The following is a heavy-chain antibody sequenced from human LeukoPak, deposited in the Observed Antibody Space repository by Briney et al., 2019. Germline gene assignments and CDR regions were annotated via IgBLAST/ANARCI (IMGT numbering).Heavy chain of an antibody. CDR3: ARAPYDILTGYYWFDP. CDR2: IYYSGST. CDR1: GGSISSGGYY. J-gene: IGHJ5*02. V-gene: IGHV4-31*03. Sequence: SQTLSLTCTVSGGSISSGGYYWSWIRQHPGKGVEWIGYIYYSGSTYYNPSLKSRVTISVDTSKNQFSLKLSSVTAADTAVYYCARAPYDILTGYYWFDPWGQGTLVTVSS. D-gene: IGHD3-9*01.